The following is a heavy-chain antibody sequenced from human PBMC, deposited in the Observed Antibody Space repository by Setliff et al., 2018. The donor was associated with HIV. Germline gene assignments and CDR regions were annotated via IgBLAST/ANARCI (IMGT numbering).Heavy chain of an antibody. D-gene: IGHD3-22*01. CDR2: IKTRTDGGTT. CDR3: STVDNRYRHHHYYDSYGYDYFNY. V-gene: IGHV3-15*01. CDR1: GFTFTNAW. J-gene: IGHJ4*02. Sequence: PGGSLRLSCAASGFTFTNAWMSWVRQAPGKGLEWVGRIKTRTDGGTTDYVAPVKGRFTISRDDSKNTLYLQMNSLKIEDTAVYYCSTVDNRYRHHHYYDSYGYDYFNYWGQGTLVTVSS.